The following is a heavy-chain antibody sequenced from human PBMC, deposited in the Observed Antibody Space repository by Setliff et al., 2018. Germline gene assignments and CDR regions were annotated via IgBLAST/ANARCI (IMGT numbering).Heavy chain of an antibody. CDR3: AKDSTGRDAFDI. V-gene: IGHV3-23*01. CDR1: GFTFSNYA. CDR2: IRSNGGAT. J-gene: IGHJ3*02. Sequence: SGGSLRLSCEASGFTFSNYAMNWVRQAPGKGLEWVSGIRSNGGATYYAQSVKGRFTISRDNSKSTLYLELDSLRAEDTAIYYCAKDSTGRDAFDIWGHGTMVTVSS.